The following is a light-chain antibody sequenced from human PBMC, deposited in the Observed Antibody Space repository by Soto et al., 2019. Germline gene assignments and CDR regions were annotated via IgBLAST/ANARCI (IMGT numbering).Light chain of an antibody. V-gene: IGLV2-8*01. CDR2: EVS. Sequence: QSVLTQPPSASGSPGQSVTISCTGTSSDVGGYNYVSWYQQHPGKAPKLMIYEVSKRPSGVPDRFSGSKSGNTASLTVSGLQAEDEADYYCSSYAGSKTLFGGGTMLTVL. CDR1: SSDVGGYNY. J-gene: IGLJ2*01. CDR3: SSYAGSKTL.